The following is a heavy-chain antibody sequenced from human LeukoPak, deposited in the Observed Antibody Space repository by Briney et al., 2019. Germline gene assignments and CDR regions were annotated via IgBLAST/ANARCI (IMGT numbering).Heavy chain of an antibody. CDR3: ARGNNWFDP. J-gene: IGHJ5*02. Sequence: SETLSLTCTVSGGSISSYYWTWIRQSPGKGLEWIGVIYYDGSNNYYPSLKSRVSMSVDTSKNQFSLNLRSVIAADTAVYYCARGNNWFDPWGQGTLVTVSS. V-gene: IGHV4-59*01. CDR1: GGSISSYY. CDR2: IYYDGSN.